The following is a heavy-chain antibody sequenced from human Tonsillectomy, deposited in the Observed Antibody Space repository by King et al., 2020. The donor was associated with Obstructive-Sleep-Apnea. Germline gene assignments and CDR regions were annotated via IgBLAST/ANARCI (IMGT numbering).Heavy chain of an antibody. CDR2: ISSSSSYI. J-gene: IGHJ4*02. Sequence: VQLVDFGGGLVKPGGSLRLSCAASGFTFSSYSLNWVRQAPGKGLEWVSSISSSSSYIYYADSVRGRLTISRDNAKNSLYLQMNSLRAEDTAVYYCATDRTGSLDYGGQGTLATVSS. CDR3: ATDRTGSLDY. V-gene: IGHV3-21*01. D-gene: IGHD3-10*01. CDR1: GFTFSSYS.